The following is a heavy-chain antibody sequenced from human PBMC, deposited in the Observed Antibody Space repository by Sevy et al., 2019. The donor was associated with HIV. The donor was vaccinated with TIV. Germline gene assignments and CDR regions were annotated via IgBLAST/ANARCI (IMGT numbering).Heavy chain of an antibody. J-gene: IGHJ4*01. D-gene: IGHD3-3*01. CDR2: IYKSGST. Sequence: SETLSLRCTVSGDSITSSYWSWIRQPPGKGLEWLGYIYKSGSTNYNPSLKSRATISVDTSKNHFSLKLTAVTAADTAVYYCARLHTIFGVVRGFYFDNWGHGTLVTVSS. V-gene: IGHV4-59*01. CDR3: ARLHTIFGVVRGFYFDN. CDR1: GDSITSSY.